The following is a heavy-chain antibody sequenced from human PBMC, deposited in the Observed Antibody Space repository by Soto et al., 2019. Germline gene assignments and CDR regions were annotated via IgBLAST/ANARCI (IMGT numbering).Heavy chain of an antibody. CDR1: GFTFSTYG. J-gene: IGHJ2*01. CDR3: ARDRMGAGFSL. D-gene: IGHD1-26*01. CDR2: IWYDGSDK. Sequence: QVQLVESGGGVVQPGRSLRLSCAASGFTFSTYGMHWVRQAPGKGLEWVAAIWYDGSDKFYADSVKGRFTISRDNSKNTLYLQMNSLRAEDMAVYYCARDRMGAGFSLWGRGTLVTVSS. V-gene: IGHV3-33*01.